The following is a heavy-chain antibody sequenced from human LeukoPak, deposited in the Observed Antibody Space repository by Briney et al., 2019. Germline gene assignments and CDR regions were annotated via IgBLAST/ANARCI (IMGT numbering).Heavy chain of an antibody. D-gene: IGHD3-16*01. CDR2: IYYSGST. CDR3: TQGAGWLIDY. CDR1: GGSISSYY. J-gene: IGHJ4*02. V-gene: IGHV4-59*12. Sequence: SETLSLTCTVSGGSISSYYWSWIRQPPGKGLEWIGYIYYSGSTNYNPSLKSRVTISVGTSKNEVSLKLTSVTAADTAVYYCTQGAGWLIDYWGQGILVSVSS.